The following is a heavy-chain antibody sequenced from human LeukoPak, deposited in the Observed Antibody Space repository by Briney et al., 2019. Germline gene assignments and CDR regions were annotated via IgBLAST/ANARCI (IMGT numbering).Heavy chain of an antibody. D-gene: IGHD1-26*01. CDR2: ISSSSTTV. CDR1: GFTFSGYA. Sequence: GGSLRLSCAASGFTFSGYAMNWVRQAPGKGLEWVSYISSSSTTVYYADSVRGRFTISRDNGKNSLYLQMNSLRTEDTAVYYCARDSPSGSRDYWGQGTLVPVSP. J-gene: IGHJ4*02. V-gene: IGHV3-48*01. CDR3: ARDSPSGSRDY.